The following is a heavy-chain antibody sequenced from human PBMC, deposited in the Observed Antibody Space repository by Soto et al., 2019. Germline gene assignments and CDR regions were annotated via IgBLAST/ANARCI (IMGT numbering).Heavy chain of an antibody. CDR3: ARVRYYGSGVPGSFYFDY. J-gene: IGHJ4*02. Sequence: PSETLSLTCTVSGGSISSYYWSWIRQPPGKGLEWIGYIYYSGSTNYNPSLKSRVTISVDTSKNQFSLDVGSVTAADTAVYYCARVRYYGSGVPGSFYFDYWGQGALVTVSS. V-gene: IGHV4-59*01. D-gene: IGHD3-10*01. CDR2: IYYSGST. CDR1: GGSISSYY.